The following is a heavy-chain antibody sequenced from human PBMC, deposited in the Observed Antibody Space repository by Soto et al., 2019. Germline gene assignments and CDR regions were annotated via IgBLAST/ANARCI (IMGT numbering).Heavy chain of an antibody. Sequence: SETLSLTCAVYGGSFSGYYWSWIRQPPGKGLEWIGEINHSGSTNYNPSLKSRVTISVDTSKNQFSLKLSSVTAADTAVYYCARGDIVVVPAAMGGYYYGMDVWGQGTTVTAP. CDR1: GGSFSGYY. CDR3: ARGDIVVVPAAMGGYYYGMDV. V-gene: IGHV4-34*01. J-gene: IGHJ6*02. CDR2: INHSGST. D-gene: IGHD2-2*01.